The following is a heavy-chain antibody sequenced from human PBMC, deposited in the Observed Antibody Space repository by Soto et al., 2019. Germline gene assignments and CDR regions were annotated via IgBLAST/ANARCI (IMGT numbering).Heavy chain of an antibody. J-gene: IGHJ4*02. V-gene: IGHV2-5*02. CDR2: IYWDDDK. D-gene: IGHD6-19*01. CDR3: AHRGGLAVSGIFMSGALDY. Sequence: QITLKESGPTLVKPTQTLTLTCTFSGFSLSTSGVGVGWIRQPPGKALEWLALIYWDDDKRYSPSLNSRLTLSKEAPKNLVVHTMTIIEPVDTATYYFAHRGGLAVSGIFMSGALDYWGQGTLVTVSS. CDR1: GFSLSTSGVG.